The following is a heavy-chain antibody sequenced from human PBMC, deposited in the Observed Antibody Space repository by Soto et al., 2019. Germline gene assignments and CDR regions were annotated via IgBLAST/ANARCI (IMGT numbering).Heavy chain of an antibody. CDR2: ISDSGGS. J-gene: IGHJ4*02. V-gene: IGHV4-31*03. CDR3: ARTTFDDICTDYYSRLDY. CDR1: GGSISSGSFY. D-gene: IGHD3-9*01. Sequence: QVQLQESGPGRVKPSQTLTLTCTVSGGSISSGSFYWSWIRQHPGKGLEWIGHISDSGGSYYNPYLESRVAISVETSKNQCSLKLSAVNAADTDVYFCARTTFDDICTDYYSRLDYWGQGTLVTGSS.